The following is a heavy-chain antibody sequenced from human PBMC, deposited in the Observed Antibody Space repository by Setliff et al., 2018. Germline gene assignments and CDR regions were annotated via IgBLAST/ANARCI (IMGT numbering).Heavy chain of an antibody. CDR3: VIPFCAGATCPPS. Sequence: GASVKVSCKASGYTFTDYYIHWVRQAPGQGLEWMGWINSYSGGTHYAEHFQGRVTMTGDESASTAFLDLRGLTSDDTAVYYCVIPFCAGATCPPSWGQGTQVTVS. CDR1: GYTFTDYY. D-gene: IGHD2-21*01. CDR2: INSYSGGT. V-gene: IGHV1-2*02. J-gene: IGHJ4*02.